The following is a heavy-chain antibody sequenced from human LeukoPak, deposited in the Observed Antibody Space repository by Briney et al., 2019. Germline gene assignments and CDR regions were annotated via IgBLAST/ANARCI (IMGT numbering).Heavy chain of an antibody. D-gene: IGHD3-10*01. CDR1: GGSISSSSYY. V-gene: IGHV4-39*01. CDR2: IYYSGST. J-gene: IGHJ4*02. CDR3: ASLGSGETDYFDY. Sequence: SETLSLTCTVSGGSISSSSYYWGWIRQPPGKGLEWIGSIYYSGSTYYNPSLKSRVTISVDTSKNQFSLKLSSVTAADTAVYYCASLGSGETDYFDYWGQGTLVTVSS.